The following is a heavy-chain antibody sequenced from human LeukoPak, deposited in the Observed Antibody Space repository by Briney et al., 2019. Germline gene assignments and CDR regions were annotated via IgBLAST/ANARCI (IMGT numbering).Heavy chain of an antibody. CDR1: GFTLKNAW. Sequence: GGSLRHSWAASGFTLKNAWMSVVRQAPGKGPEWVGRIKSKTDGGTTDYAAPVQGRFTISRDDSKNTLYLQMNSVKIEDPAVYYCTSLTCHYDSSGYYYVGYFQHWGQGTLVTVSS. V-gene: IGHV3-15*05. D-gene: IGHD3-22*01. CDR3: TSLTCHYDSSGYYYVGYFQH. J-gene: IGHJ1*01. CDR2: IKSKTDGGTT.